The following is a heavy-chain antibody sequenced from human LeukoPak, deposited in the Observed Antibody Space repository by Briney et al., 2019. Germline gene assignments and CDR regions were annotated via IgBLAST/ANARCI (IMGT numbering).Heavy chain of an antibody. CDR3: ARISLESSGWYSLDY. V-gene: IGHV3-33*01. J-gene: IGHJ4*02. Sequence: GGSLRLSCAASGFTFSSYGMHWVRQAPGKGLEWVAVIWFDGSTKYYADSVKGRFTISRDNSKNTLYLQMNSLRAEDTAVYYCARISLESSGWYSLDYWGQGTLVTVSS. CDR1: GFTFSSYG. D-gene: IGHD6-19*01. CDR2: IWFDGSTK.